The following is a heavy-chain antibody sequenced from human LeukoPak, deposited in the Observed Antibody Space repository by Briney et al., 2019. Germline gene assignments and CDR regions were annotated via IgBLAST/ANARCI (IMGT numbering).Heavy chain of an antibody. J-gene: IGHJ4*02. Sequence: PGGSLRRSCAASGFTFSNAWMNWVRQAPGKGLEWVGRIKSKAEGGTTDYAAPVKGRFTISRDDSKNTLFLQMNGLKTEDTAVYYCTTGRSSSWPDYWGQGTLVTVSS. CDR2: IKSKAEGGTT. CDR3: TTGRSSSWPDY. CDR1: GFTFSNAW. D-gene: IGHD6-13*01. V-gene: IGHV3-15*01.